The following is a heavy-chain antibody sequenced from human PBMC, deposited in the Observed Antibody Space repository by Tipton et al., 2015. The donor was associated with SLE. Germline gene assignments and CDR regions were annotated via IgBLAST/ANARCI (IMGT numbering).Heavy chain of an antibody. V-gene: IGHV4-4*07. J-gene: IGHJ4*02. CDR3: ARQSDTTMVAYFDS. D-gene: IGHD5-18*01. Sequence: TLSLTCTVSGGSIGNNQWSWIRQPAGRGLEWSGRVYNSGTSRYNPSLKSRVVVAMDASKNQVSLKLRSVTAADTAVYYCARQSDTTMVAYFDSWGQGTVVTVSS. CDR2: VYNSGTS. CDR1: GGSIGNNQ.